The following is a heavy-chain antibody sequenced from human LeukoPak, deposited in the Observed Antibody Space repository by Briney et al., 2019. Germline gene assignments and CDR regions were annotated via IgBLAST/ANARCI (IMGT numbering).Heavy chain of an antibody. J-gene: IGHJ4*02. CDR3: AKDGMATISYFFDY. CDR2: ISGSGGST. D-gene: IGHD5-24*01. V-gene: IGHV3-23*01. CDR1: GFTFSSYA. Sequence: PGGSLRLSCAASGFTFSSYAMSWVRQAPGKGLEWVSAISGSGGSTYYADSVKGRFTISRDNSKNTLYLQMNSLGAEDTAVYYCAKDGMATISYFFDYWGQGTLVTLSS.